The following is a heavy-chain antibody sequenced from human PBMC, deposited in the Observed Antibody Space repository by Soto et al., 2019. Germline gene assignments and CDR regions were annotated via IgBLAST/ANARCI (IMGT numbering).Heavy chain of an antibody. CDR3: ARDINDIVVVVAATDYYGMDV. J-gene: IGHJ6*01. V-gene: IGHV1-69*13. Sequence: SVKVSCKASGGTFSSYAISWVRQAPGQGLEWMGGIIPIFGTANYAQKFQGRVTITADESTSTAYMELSSLRSEDTAVYYCARDINDIVVVVAATDYYGMDVWGQGTTVTVSS. D-gene: IGHD2-15*01. CDR2: IIPIFGTA. CDR1: GGTFSSYA.